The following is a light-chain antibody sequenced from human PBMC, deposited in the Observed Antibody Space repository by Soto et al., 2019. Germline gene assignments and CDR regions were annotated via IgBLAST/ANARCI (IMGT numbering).Light chain of an antibody. J-gene: IGKJ5*01. CDR1: QSVSSN. CDR3: QESMAG. Sequence: VLTQSRATLSVSPGERATLSCRASQSVSSNLAWYQQKPGQAPMLLIYGASTRATDIPARFSGSGSGTEFTLTISSLQSEDFAVYYCQESMAGFGQGTRLEIK. V-gene: IGKV3-15*01. CDR2: GAS.